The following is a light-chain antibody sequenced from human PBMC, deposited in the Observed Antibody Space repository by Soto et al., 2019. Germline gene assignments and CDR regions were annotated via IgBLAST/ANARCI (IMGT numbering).Light chain of an antibody. V-gene: IGKV3-11*01. Sequence: EVVLTQSPVTLSLSPGEKATLSCRASQDINTYLGWYQQKPGQPPRLLMYDASNRASGVPARFGGSGSGTDFTLTIDTLEPEDFAIYYCQHRYNWPLTFGEGTRVEIK. CDR1: QDINTY. J-gene: IGKJ4*01. CDR2: DAS. CDR3: QHRYNWPLT.